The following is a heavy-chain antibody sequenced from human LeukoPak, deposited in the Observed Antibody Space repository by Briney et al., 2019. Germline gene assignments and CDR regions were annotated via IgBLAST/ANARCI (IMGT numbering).Heavy chain of an antibody. V-gene: IGHV4-59*01. Sequence: SETLSLTCTVSGDSISSYYWSWIRQPPGKGLEWIGYIYYSGSTNYNPSLKSRVTISVDTSKNQFSLKLSSVTAADTAVYYCARVKDGYPDNWGQGTLVTVSS. CDR2: IYYSGST. CDR1: GDSISSYY. D-gene: IGHD5-24*01. J-gene: IGHJ4*02. CDR3: ARVKDGYPDN.